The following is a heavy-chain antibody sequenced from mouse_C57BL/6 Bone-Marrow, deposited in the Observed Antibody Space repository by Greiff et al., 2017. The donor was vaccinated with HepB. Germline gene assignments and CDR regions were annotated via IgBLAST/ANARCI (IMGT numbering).Heavy chain of an antibody. CDR3: ARSNGYYVRFDY. CDR1: GYTFTSYW. V-gene: IGHV1-53*01. D-gene: IGHD2-3*01. Sequence: QVHVKQSGTELVKPGASVKLSCKASGYTFTSYWMHWVKQRPGQGLEWIGNINPSNGGTNYNEKFKSKATLTVDKSSSTAYMQLSSLTSEDSAVYYCARSNGYYVRFDYWGQGTTLTVSS. CDR2: INPSNGGT. J-gene: IGHJ2*01.